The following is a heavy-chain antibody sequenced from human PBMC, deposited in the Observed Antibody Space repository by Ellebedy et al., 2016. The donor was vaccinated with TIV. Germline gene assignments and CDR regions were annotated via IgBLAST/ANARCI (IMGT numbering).Heavy chain of an antibody. CDR1: GLTFSSYA. CDR3: AGHGDRAMTH. D-gene: IGHD5-18*01. Sequence: PGGSLRLSCTASGLTFSSYAMNWVRQAPGKGLEWVSVIYSGGTTHYADSVKGRFTISRDKSKNTMYLQMNSLRAEDTAVYYCAGHGDRAMTHWGQGTLVTVSS. V-gene: IGHV3-66*04. J-gene: IGHJ4*02. CDR2: IYSGGTT.